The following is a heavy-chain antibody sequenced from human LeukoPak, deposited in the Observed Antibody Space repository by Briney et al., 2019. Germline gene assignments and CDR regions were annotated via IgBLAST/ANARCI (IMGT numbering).Heavy chain of an antibody. CDR3: ARGRVGVRYSSSWFYY. CDR2: INHSGST. CDR1: GGSFSGYY. J-gene: IGHJ4*02. V-gene: IGHV4-34*01. Sequence: PSETLSLTCAVYGGSFSGYYWSWIRQPPGKGLEWIGEINHSGSTNYNPSLKSRVTISVDTSKNQFSLKLSSVTAADTAVYYCARGRVGVRYSSSWFYYWGQGTLVTVSS. D-gene: IGHD6-13*01.